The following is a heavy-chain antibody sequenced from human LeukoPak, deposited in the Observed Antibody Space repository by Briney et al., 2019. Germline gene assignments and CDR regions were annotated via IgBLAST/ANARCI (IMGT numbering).Heavy chain of an antibody. Sequence: GASVKVSCKASGYTFTSYGISWVRQAPGQGLEWMGWISAYNGNTNYAQKLQGRVTMTTDTSTSTAYMELRSLRSDDTAVYYCARGQKYYDFWSGYPPFDPWGQGTLVTVSS. D-gene: IGHD3-3*01. V-gene: IGHV1-18*01. CDR3: ARGQKYYDFWSGYPPFDP. J-gene: IGHJ5*02. CDR1: GYTFTSYG. CDR2: ISAYNGNT.